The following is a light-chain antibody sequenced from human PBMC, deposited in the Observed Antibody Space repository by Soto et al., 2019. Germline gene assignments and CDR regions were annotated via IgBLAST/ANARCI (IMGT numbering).Light chain of an antibody. Sequence: EIVLTQSPGTLSLSPGETATLSCRASQSINNYFLARHQQRPGQAPRLLIFRASQRASGIPDRFRGSGSGTDFTLTITRLEPEDFAVYYCQQYTNAPRTFGQGTKVEIK. J-gene: IGKJ1*01. V-gene: IGKV3-20*01. CDR1: QSINNYF. CDR2: RAS. CDR3: QQYTNAPRT.